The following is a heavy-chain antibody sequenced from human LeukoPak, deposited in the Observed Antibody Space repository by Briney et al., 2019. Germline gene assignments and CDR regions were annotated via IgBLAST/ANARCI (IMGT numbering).Heavy chain of an antibody. J-gene: IGHJ4*01. CDR2: ISRSGSTI. Sequence: GGSLRLSCAASGFTFSDYYMSWIRQAPGKGLEWVSYISRSGSTIYYADSVKGRFTISRANAKNSLYLQMNSLRAEDTAVYYCARSGYDFWSGHPVGYFDYWGQGTLVTVSS. D-gene: IGHD3-3*01. V-gene: IGHV3-11*01. CDR1: GFTFSDYY. CDR3: ARSGYDFWSGHPVGYFDY.